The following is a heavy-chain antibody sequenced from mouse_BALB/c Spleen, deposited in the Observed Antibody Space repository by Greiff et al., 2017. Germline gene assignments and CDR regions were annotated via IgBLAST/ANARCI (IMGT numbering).Heavy chain of an antibody. D-gene: IGHD2-4*01. CDR3: ARDGDYDTGAMDA. J-gene: IGHJ4*01. Sequence: VQLQQSGPGLVAPSQSLSITCTVSGFSFTSYGVHWVRQPPGKGLEWLGVIWAGGSTNYNSALMSRLSISKDNSKSQVFLKMNSLQTDDTAIYYCARDGDYDTGAMDAWGRGTSVTVAS. CDR2: IWAGGST. CDR1: GFSFTSYG. V-gene: IGHV2-9*02.